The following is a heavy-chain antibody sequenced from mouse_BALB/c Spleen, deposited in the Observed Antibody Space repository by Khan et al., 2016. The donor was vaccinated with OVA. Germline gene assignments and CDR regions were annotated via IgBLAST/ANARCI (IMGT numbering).Heavy chain of an antibody. CDR1: GYTFSSYW. Sequence: QVRLQQSGAELMKPGASVKISCKATGYTFSSYWIEWVKQRPGHGLEWIGEILPGSNSTNYNERFKGKATITADTSSNTAYMQLSSLTSEDSAIYYCARGNYYGSTSWFGYGGQGTLVTVSA. D-gene: IGHD1-1*01. CDR3: ARGNYYGSTSWFGY. CDR2: ILPGSNST. V-gene: IGHV1-9*01. J-gene: IGHJ3*01.